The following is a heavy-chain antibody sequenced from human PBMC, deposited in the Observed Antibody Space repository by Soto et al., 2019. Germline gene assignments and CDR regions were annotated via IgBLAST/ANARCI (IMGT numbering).Heavy chain of an antibody. J-gene: IGHJ4*02. CDR2: IYSGGAT. CDR3: VRDLGGNLDY. D-gene: IGHD2-15*01. V-gene: IGHV3-53*01. Sequence: GGSLRLSCAASGFTVSSNYMSWVRQAPGKGLEWVSVIYSGGATYYADSVKGRFTISRDNSKNTLYFQMNSLRAEDTAVYYWVRDLGGNLDYWGQGTLVTVSS. CDR1: GFTVSSNY.